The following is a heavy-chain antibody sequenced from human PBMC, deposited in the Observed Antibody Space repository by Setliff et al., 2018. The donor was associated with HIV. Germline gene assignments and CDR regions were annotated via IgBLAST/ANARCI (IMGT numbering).Heavy chain of an antibody. V-gene: IGHV1-24*01. CDR3: ARDREAEGDAFDI. J-gene: IGHJ3*02. CDR2: FNREYGGT. CDR1: GYSLIALS. Sequence: ASVKVSCKISGYSLIALSMHWVRQTPGKGLEWMGRFNREYGGTIYSPNFQDRVTMTEDASTDTAYMELSSLTSEDTAVYYCARDREAEGDAFDIWGQGTMVTVSS. D-gene: IGHD3-10*01.